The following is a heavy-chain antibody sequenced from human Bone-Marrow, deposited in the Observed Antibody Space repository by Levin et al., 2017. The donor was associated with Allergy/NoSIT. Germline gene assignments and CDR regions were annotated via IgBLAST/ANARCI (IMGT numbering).Heavy chain of an antibody. V-gene: IGHV1-69*06. CDR2: IIPIFDSA. CDR1: GGSFTSHA. D-gene: IGHD1-1*01. J-gene: IGHJ4*02. Sequence: SVKVSCKASGGSFTSHAIAWVRQAPGQRPEWMGGIIPIFDSANYARNFQGRVTITADRSTSTAYMELRSLRYDDTAIYYCARETGAGSVFDTWGQGTLITVSS. CDR3: ARETGAGSVFDT.